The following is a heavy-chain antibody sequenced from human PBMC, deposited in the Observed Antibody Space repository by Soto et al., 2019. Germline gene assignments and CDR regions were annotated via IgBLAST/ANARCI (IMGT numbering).Heavy chain of an antibody. Sequence: QVQLVESGGGVVQPGRSLRLSCAASGFTFSSYGMHWVRQAPGKGLEWVALIWNDGSNKYYEDSVKGRFTISRDNSKYTLYLQMNSLRAEDTAVYYRVRDIHDYGDHGYFDYCGQGTLVTVSS. V-gene: IGHV3-33*01. CDR1: GFTFSSYG. CDR2: IWNDGSNK. D-gene: IGHD4-17*01. J-gene: IGHJ4*02. CDR3: VRDIHDYGDHGYFDY.